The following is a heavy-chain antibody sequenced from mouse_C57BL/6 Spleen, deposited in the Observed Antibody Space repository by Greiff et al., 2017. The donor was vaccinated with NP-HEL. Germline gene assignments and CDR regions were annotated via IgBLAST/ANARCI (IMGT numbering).Heavy chain of an antibody. J-gene: IGHJ2*01. D-gene: IGHD3-2*02. Sequence: QVQLKESGAELARPGASVKLSCKASGYTFTSYGISWVKQRTGQGLEWIGEIYPRSGNTYYNEKFKGKATLTADKSSSTAYMELRSLTSEDSAVYFCARQLRLRSPFDYWGQGTTLTVSS. CDR1: GYTFTSYG. V-gene: IGHV1-81*01. CDR3: ARQLRLRSPFDY. CDR2: IYPRSGNT.